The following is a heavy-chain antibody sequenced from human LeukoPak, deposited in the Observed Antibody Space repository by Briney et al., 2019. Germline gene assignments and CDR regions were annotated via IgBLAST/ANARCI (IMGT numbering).Heavy chain of an antibody. CDR3: ARDPGQYYDILTGYYTPYYFDY. V-gene: IGHV1-2*02. D-gene: IGHD3-9*01. J-gene: IGHJ4*02. Sequence: ASVKVSCKASGYTFTGYYMHWVRQAPGQGLEWMGWINPNGGGTDYAQKFQGRVTMTRDTSISTAYMELSSLRFDDTAVYYCARDPGQYYDILTGYYTPYYFDYWGQGTLVTVSS. CDR1: GYTFTGYY. CDR2: INPNGGGT.